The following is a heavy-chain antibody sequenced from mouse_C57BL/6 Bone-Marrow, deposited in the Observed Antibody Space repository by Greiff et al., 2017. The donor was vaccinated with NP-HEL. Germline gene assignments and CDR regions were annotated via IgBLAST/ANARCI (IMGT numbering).Heavy chain of an antibody. V-gene: IGHV1-19*01. CDR2: INPYNGGT. CDR1: GYTFTDYY. J-gene: IGHJ2*01. CDR3: AIKPYYGSPYYFDY. D-gene: IGHD1-1*01. Sequence: VQLQQSGPVLVKPGASVKMSCKASGYTFTDYYMNWVKQSHGKSLEWIGVINPYNGGTSYNQKFKGKATLTVDKSSSTAYMELNSLTSEDSAVYYCAIKPYYGSPYYFDYWGQGTTLTVSS.